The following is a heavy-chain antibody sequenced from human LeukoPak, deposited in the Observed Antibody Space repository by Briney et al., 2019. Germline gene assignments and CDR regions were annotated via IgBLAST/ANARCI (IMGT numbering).Heavy chain of an antibody. CDR3: ARDGGPTILWFGEATNGAFDI. D-gene: IGHD3-10*01. J-gene: IGHJ3*02. CDR2: ISSSSSYI. Sequence: PGGSLRLSCAASGFTFNNYAMSWVRQAPGKGLEWVSSISSSSSYIYYADSVKGRFTISRDNAKNSLYLQMNSLRAEDTAVYYCARDGGPTILWFGEATNGAFDIWGQGTMVTVSS. CDR1: GFTFNNYA. V-gene: IGHV3-21*01.